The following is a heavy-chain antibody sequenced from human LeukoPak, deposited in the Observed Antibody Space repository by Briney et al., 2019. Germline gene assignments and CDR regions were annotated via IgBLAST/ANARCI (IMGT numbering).Heavy chain of an antibody. CDR1: GGSISNFY. CDR2: IHYSGDT. Sequence: PSETLSLTCTVSGGSISNFYWSWIRQPPGKGLERIGYIHYSGDTNYNPSLKSRVTISVDTSKNQFSLQLSSVTAADTAVYYCARGGWSLDYWGQGILVTVSS. CDR3: ARGGWSLDY. D-gene: IGHD3-10*01. J-gene: IGHJ4*02. V-gene: IGHV4-59*01.